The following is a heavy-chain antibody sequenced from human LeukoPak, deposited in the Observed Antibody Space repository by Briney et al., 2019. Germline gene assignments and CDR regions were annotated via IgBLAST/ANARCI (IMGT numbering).Heavy chain of an antibody. CDR1: GYSISSGYY. Sequence: PSETLSLTCTVSGYSISSGYYWSWIRQPPGKGLEWIGYIYYSGSTNYNPSLKSRVTISVDTSKNQFSLKLSSVTAADTAVYYCARGQPYSSSSPGFGYWGQGTLVTVSS. CDR3: ARGQPYSSSSPGFGY. V-gene: IGHV4-38-2*02. CDR2: IYYSGST. D-gene: IGHD6-13*01. J-gene: IGHJ4*02.